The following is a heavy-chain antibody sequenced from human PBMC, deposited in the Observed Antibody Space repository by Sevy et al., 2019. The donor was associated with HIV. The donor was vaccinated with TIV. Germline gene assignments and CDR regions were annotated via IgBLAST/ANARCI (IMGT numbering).Heavy chain of an antibody. D-gene: IGHD6-19*01. Sequence: GGSLRLSCAASEITFSTAIIHWVRQAPGKGLEWVAAISYDESKYYADSVKGRLTISRDSSKNTVYLEMSSLRTEDTAVYYCAKEVGTSGRCGYFNYWGQGTLVIVSS. J-gene: IGHJ4*02. CDR2: ISYDESK. CDR3: AKEVGTSGRCGYFNY. V-gene: IGHV3-30*04. CDR1: EITFSTAI.